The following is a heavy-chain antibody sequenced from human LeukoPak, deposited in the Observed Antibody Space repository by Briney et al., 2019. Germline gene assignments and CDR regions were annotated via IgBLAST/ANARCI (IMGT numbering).Heavy chain of an antibody. D-gene: IGHD3-9*01. CDR1: GGSISSYY. CDR3: AKDEGNYDILTGYYTYFDY. J-gene: IGHJ4*02. V-gene: IGHV4-4*07. Sequence: SETLSLTCTVSGGSISSYYWTWIRQPAGKGLEWIGRIYTTGSTNYNPSLNSRVTMSVDTSKNQFSLKLSSVTAADTAVYYCAKDEGNYDILTGYYTYFDYWGQGTLVTVSS. CDR2: IYTTGST.